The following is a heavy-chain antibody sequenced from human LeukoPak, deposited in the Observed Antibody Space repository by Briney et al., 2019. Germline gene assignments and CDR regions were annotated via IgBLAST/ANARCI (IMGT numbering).Heavy chain of an antibody. CDR2: IYHSGST. J-gene: IGHJ4*02. Sequence: SETLSLTCAVSGCSISSGGYSWSWIRQPPGKGLEWIGYIYHSGSTYYNPSLKSRVTISVDRSKNQFSLKLSSVTAADTAVYYCARGVPAVFEELSSLLNFDYWGQGTLVTVSS. CDR1: GCSISSGGYS. CDR3: ARGVPAVFEELSSLLNFDY. V-gene: IGHV4-30-2*01. D-gene: IGHD3-10*02.